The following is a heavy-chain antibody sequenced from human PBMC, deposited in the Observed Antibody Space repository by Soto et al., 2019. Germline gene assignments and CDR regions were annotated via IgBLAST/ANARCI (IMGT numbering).Heavy chain of an antibody. CDR2: ISYDGSNK. CDR3: ARDRLRYNWNDFPYYYYGMDV. J-gene: IGHJ6*02. D-gene: IGHD1-1*01. V-gene: IGHV3-30-3*01. CDR1: GFTFSSYA. Sequence: GGSPRLSCAASGFTFSSYAMHWFGQAPGKGQEWVAVISYDGSNKYYADSVKGRFTISRDNSKNTLYLQMNSLRAEDTAVYYCARDRLRYNWNDFPYYYYGMDVWGQGTTVTVSS.